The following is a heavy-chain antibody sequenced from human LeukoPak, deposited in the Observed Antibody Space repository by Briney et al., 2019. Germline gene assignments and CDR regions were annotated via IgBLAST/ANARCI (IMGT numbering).Heavy chain of an antibody. V-gene: IGHV4-38-2*01. CDR2: IYHSGST. D-gene: IGHD1-26*01. Sequence: SETLSLTXAVSGYSISSGYYWAWIREPPGKGLERIGSIYHSGSTYYNPSLKSRVTISVDTSKNQFSLKLSSVTAADTAVYYCARHSGSYYYNWFDPWGQGTLVTVSS. J-gene: IGHJ5*02. CDR3: ARHSGSYYYNWFDP. CDR1: GYSISSGYY.